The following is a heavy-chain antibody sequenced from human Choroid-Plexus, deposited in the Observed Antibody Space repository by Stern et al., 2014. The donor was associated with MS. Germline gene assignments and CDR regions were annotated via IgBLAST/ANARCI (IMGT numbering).Heavy chain of an antibody. CDR3: AKDRQYLTYFFDH. V-gene: IGHV3-30*18. D-gene: IGHD2-8*01. Sequence: VQLEQSGGGVVQPGRPLRLSCAASGFTFGSCAMHWVRQAPGKGLERVAGVTYDGSNKYYADSVKGRFPVSRHNSQNTLYMQMSSLRAEDTAVYYCAKDRQYLTYFFDHWGQGSLVTVSS. CDR2: VTYDGSNK. CDR1: GFTFGSCA. J-gene: IGHJ5*02.